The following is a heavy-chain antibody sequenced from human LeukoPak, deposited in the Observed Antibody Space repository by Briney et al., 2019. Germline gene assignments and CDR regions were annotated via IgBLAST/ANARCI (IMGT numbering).Heavy chain of an antibody. CDR2: IYYSGST. Sequence: GSLRLSCAASGFTFSSYSMNWIRQPPGKGLEWIGSIYYSGSTYYNPSLKSRVTISVDTSKNQFSLKLSSVTAADTAVYYCARLLYSSGWYYFDYWGQGTLVTVSS. CDR1: GFTFSSYS. D-gene: IGHD6-19*01. J-gene: IGHJ4*02. CDR3: ARLLYSSGWYYFDY. V-gene: IGHV4-39*01.